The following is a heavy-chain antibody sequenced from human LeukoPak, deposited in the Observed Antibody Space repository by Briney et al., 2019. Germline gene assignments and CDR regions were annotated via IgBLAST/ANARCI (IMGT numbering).Heavy chain of an antibody. CDR2: ISGSGDKI. V-gene: IGHV3-23*01. CDR3: AGADASTWHGAKY. J-gene: IGHJ4*02. Sequence: GGSLRLSCAASGFTFSSYGMSWVRQAPGKGLEWVSVISGSGDKIYYADSYGDSVKGRFTISRDNSKNTLYLQMNSLRVENTAVYYCAGADASTWHGAKYWGQGTPVTVSS. D-gene: IGHD6-13*01. CDR1: GFTFSSYG.